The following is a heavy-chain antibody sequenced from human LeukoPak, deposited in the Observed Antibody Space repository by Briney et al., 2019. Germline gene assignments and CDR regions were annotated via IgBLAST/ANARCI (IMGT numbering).Heavy chain of an antibody. Sequence: ETLSLTCTVSGGSISSSSYYWGWIRQPPGKGLEWVANIKQDGSEKYYVDSVKGRFTISRGNAKNSLYLQMNSLRAEDTAVYYCARDFGQQWVYYFGYWGQGTLVTVSS. J-gene: IGHJ4*02. CDR1: GGSISSSSYY. CDR3: ARDFGQQWVYYFGY. D-gene: IGHD3/OR15-3a*01. V-gene: IGHV3-7*01. CDR2: IKQDGSEK.